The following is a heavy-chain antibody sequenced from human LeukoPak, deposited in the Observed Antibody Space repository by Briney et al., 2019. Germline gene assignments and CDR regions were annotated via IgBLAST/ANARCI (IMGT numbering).Heavy chain of an antibody. J-gene: IGHJ3*02. D-gene: IGHD3-16*01. CDR1: GGSISSYY. CDR2: IYYSGST. CDR3: ARVRGHDGAAFGI. V-gene: IGHV4-59*01. Sequence: SETLSLTCTVSGGSISSYYWSWIRQPPGKGLEWIGYIYYSGSTNYNPSLKSRVTISVDTSKNQFSLKLSSVTAADTAVYYCARVRGHDGAAFGIWGQGTMVTVSS.